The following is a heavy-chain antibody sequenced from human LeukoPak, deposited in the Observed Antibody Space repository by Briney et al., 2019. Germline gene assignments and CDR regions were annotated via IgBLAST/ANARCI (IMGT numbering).Heavy chain of an antibody. CDR1: GGSISRGSYY. Sequence: SETPPLTCTVSGGSISRGSYYWGWIRQPPGKGPERIGSINYNWSTYYSPSPKSRVTISVDRSKNQFSLKLSSVTAAGTAVYYCARQIEVGGEWAFDIWGQGAMVTVSS. CDR3: ARQIEVGGEWAFDI. J-gene: IGHJ3*02. V-gene: IGHV4-39*01. D-gene: IGHD3-22*01. CDR2: INYNWST.